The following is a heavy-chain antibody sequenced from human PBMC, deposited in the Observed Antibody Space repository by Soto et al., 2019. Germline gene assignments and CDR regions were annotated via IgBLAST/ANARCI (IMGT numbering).Heavy chain of an antibody. J-gene: IGHJ5*02. D-gene: IGHD1-26*01. Sequence: ASVKVSCKASGYTFTSYGIHWVRQAPGQRLEWMGWISADNGNTKYSQKLQGRVTMTTDTSTSTAYMELRSLRSDDTAVYYCARSSGSLDWFDPWGQGTLVTVSS. CDR3: ARSSGSLDWFDP. CDR1: GYTFTSYG. CDR2: ISADNGNT. V-gene: IGHV1-18*01.